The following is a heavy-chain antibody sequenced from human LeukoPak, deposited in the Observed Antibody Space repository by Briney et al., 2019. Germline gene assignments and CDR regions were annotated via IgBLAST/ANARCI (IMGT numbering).Heavy chain of an antibody. D-gene: IGHD3-10*01. CDR3: AKSYRINVVRGVLRWFDP. CDR1: GDSISSYY. Sequence: PSETLSLTCTVSGDSISSYYWSWIRQPPGKGLEWIGYIYYNGSTNYNPSLKSRVTISVDTSKNQFSLKLNSVTAADTAVYYCAKSYRINVVRGVLRWFDPWGQGTLVTVYS. CDR2: IYYNGST. V-gene: IGHV4-59*01. J-gene: IGHJ5*02.